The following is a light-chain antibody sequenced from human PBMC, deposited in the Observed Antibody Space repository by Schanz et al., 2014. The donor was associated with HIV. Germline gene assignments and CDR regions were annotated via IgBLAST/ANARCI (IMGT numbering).Light chain of an antibody. CDR3: QHRSSWPYT. J-gene: IGKJ1*01. CDR2: GAS. Sequence: EIVMTQSPATLSVSPGERATLSCRASQSVRNNLAWYQQKPGQAPRLLVYGASTRATGIPDRFSGSGSGTDFSLTISRLEPEDFAVYYCQHRSSWPYTFGQGTKVEIK. CDR1: QSVRNN. V-gene: IGKV3D-15*01.